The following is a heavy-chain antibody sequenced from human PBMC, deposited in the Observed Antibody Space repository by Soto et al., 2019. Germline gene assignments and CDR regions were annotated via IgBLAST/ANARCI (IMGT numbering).Heavy chain of an antibody. CDR1: GGTFSSYT. D-gene: IGHD2-15*01. Sequence: QVQLVQSGAEVKKPGSSVKVSCKASGGTFSSYTISWVRQAPGQGLEWMGRIIPILGIANYAQKFQGRVTITADKSTSTAYMELSSLRSEDTAVYYCALLTDGPSLKRPYYYGMDVWGQGTTVTVSS. CDR2: IIPILGIA. J-gene: IGHJ6*02. V-gene: IGHV1-69*02. CDR3: ALLTDGPSLKRPYYYGMDV.